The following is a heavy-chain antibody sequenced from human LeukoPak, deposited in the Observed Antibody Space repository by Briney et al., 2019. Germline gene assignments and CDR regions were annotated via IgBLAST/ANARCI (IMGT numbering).Heavy chain of an antibody. J-gene: IGHJ4*02. Sequence: GGSLRLSCAASGFTFSSYGMHWVRQAPGKGLEWVAVISYDGSRKHYGDSVQGRFSISRDNSKNTLYLQMNSLRAEDTAVYYCAKDQAGNFDYWGQGTLVTVSS. V-gene: IGHV3-30*18. D-gene: IGHD6-19*01. CDR1: GFTFSSYG. CDR2: ISYDGSRK. CDR3: AKDQAGNFDY.